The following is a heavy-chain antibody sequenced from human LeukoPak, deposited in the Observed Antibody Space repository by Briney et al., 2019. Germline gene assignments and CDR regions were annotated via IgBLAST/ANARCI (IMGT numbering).Heavy chain of an antibody. V-gene: IGHV3-7*01. J-gene: IGHJ5*02. CDR1: GFTFSNYW. CDR3: ARILWGSSASNWFDP. Sequence: PGGSLRLSCAASGFTFSNYWMTWVRQAPGKGLEWVASIKEDGSEKYFVDSVKGRFTISRDNAKNSLYLQMNSLRAEDTAVYCCARILWGSSASNWFDPRGQGTLVTVSS. CDR2: IKEDGSEK. D-gene: IGHD3-10*01.